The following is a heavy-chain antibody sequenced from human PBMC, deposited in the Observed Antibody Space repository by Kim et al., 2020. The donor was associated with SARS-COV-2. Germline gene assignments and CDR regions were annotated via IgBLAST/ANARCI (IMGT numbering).Heavy chain of an antibody. V-gene: IGHV3-33*01. D-gene: IGHD6-13*01. Sequence: GGSLRLSCAASGFTFSSYGMHWVRQAPGKGLEWVAVIWYDGSNKYYADSVKGRFTISRDNSKNTLYLQMNSLRAEDTAVYYCARAFDAIAAAGMGVGFDPWGQGTLVTVSS. CDR1: GFTFSSYG. CDR3: ARAFDAIAAAGMGVGFDP. J-gene: IGHJ5*02. CDR2: IWYDGSNK.